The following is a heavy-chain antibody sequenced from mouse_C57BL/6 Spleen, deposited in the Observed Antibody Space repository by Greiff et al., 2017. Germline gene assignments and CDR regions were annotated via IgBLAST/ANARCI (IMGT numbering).Heavy chain of an antibody. D-gene: IGHD1-1*01. V-gene: IGHV1-59*01. CDR1: GYTFTSYW. CDR2: IDPSDSYT. J-gene: IGHJ4*01. Sequence: QVQLQQPGAELVRPGTSVKLSCKASGYTFTSYWMHWVKQRPGQGLEWIGVIDPSDSYTNYNQKFKGKATLPVDTSSSTAYMQLSSLTSGDSAVYYCARYRNSGSNFYYAMDYWGQGTSVTVSA. CDR3: ARYRNSGSNFYYAMDY.